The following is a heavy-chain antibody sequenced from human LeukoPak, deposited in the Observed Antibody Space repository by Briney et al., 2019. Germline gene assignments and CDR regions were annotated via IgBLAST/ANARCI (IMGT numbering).Heavy chain of an antibody. J-gene: IGHJ4*02. Sequence: SETLSLTCTVSGYSISSGYYWGWIRQPPGKGLEWIGSIYHSGSTYYNPSLKSRVTISVDTSKNHFSLKLSSVTAADTAVYYCARDLRLVRFDYWGQGTLVTVSS. CDR1: GYSISSGYY. D-gene: IGHD6-19*01. CDR2: IYHSGST. CDR3: ARDLRLVRFDY. V-gene: IGHV4-38-2*02.